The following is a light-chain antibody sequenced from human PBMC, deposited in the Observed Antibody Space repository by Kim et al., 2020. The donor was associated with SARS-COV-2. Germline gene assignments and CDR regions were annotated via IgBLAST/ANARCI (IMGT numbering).Light chain of an antibody. CDR2: GAS. CDR3: QEYNNWPPLT. Sequence: PGGRSPQSCRASQVVSTNIAWYQQKPGQAPRLLIYGASTRATGIPARFSGSGSGTEFTLTISSLQCEDFAVYYGQEYNNWPPLTFGGGTKVDIK. V-gene: IGKV3-15*01. J-gene: IGKJ4*01. CDR1: QVVSTN.